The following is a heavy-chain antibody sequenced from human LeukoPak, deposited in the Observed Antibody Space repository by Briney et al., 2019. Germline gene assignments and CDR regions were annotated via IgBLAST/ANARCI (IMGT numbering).Heavy chain of an antibody. CDR1: GFTFSSYA. V-gene: IGHV3-23*01. CDR3: ARDYYDILTGLYYFDY. Sequence: GGSLRLSCAASGFTFSSYAMSWVRQAPGKGPDWVSAISGTDGSTYYADSVKGRFTISRDNSKNTLYLQMNSLRAEDTAVYYCARDYYDILTGLYYFDYWGQGTLVTVSS. J-gene: IGHJ4*02. CDR2: ISGTDGST. D-gene: IGHD3-9*01.